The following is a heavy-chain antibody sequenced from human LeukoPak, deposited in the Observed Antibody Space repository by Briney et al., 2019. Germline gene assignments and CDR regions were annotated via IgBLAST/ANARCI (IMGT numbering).Heavy chain of an antibody. CDR3: ARSPTAARPGG. V-gene: IGHV1-8*01. D-gene: IGHD6-6*01. CDR1: GYIFTSYD. Sequence: ASVKVSCKASGYIFTSYDINWVRQATGQGLEWMGWMNPNSGNTGYAQKFQGRVTMTRNTSISTAYMELNSLRSEDTAVYYCARSPTAARPGGWGQGTLVTVSS. CDR2: MNPNSGNT. J-gene: IGHJ4*02.